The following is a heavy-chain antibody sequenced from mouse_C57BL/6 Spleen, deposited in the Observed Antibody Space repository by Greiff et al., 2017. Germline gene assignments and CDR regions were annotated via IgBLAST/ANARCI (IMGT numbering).Heavy chain of an antibody. V-gene: IGHV3-6*01. D-gene: IGHD1-1*01. J-gene: IGHJ1*03. Sequence: VKLQESGPGLVQPSQSLSLTCSVTGYSITSGYYWNWIRQFPGNKLEWMGYISYDGSNNYNPSLKNRISITRDTSKNQFFLKLNSVTTEDTATDYCAREGITTVRYFDVWGTGTTVTVSS. CDR2: ISYDGSN. CDR3: AREGITTVRYFDV. CDR1: GYSITSGYY.